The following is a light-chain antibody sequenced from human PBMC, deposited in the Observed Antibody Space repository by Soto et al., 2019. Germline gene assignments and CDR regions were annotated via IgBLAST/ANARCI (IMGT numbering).Light chain of an antibody. J-gene: IGKJ4*01. Sequence: EIVMTQSPATLSVSPGERATLSCRASQSVSSDLVWYQQKAGQAPRLLIYDTSTRATGIPARFSGSGSGTEFTLTISRRQSEDSAVYHCQQYNKWPLTFGGGNKVEIK. CDR3: QQYNKWPLT. V-gene: IGKV3-15*01. CDR1: QSVSSD. CDR2: DTS.